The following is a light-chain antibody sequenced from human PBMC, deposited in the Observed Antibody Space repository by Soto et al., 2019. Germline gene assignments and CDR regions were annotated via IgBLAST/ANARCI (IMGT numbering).Light chain of an antibody. Sequence: EILLTQSPATLSVSPGERATLSCRAGESVSSNLAWYQQRPGKAPRLLIYGASTRATDTPVRLRGRGSGKEFTLTIRSLKSEDFAVYYCQQYNNCPHSIIFGQGTRLEIK. CDR2: GAS. CDR3: QQYNNCPHSII. V-gene: IGKV3-15*01. J-gene: IGKJ5*01. CDR1: ESVSSN.